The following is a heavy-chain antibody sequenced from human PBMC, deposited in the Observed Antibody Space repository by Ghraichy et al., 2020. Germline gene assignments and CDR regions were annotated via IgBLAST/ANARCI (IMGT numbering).Heavy chain of an antibody. Sequence: GGSLRLSCAASGFTFDDYTMHWVRQAPGKGLEWVSLISWDGGSTYYADSVKGRFTISRDNSKNSLYLQMNSLRTEDTALYYCAKDGLKLSRYYYYYMDVWGKGTTVTVSS. CDR3: AKDGLKLSRYYYYYMDV. V-gene: IGHV3-43*01. D-gene: IGHD2/OR15-2a*01. CDR1: GFTFDDYT. J-gene: IGHJ6*03. CDR2: ISWDGGST.